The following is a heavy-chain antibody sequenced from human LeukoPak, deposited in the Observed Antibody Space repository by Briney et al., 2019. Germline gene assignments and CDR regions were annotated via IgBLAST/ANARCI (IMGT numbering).Heavy chain of an antibody. CDR2: INTNTGNS. J-gene: IGHJ5*02. CDR1: GYTFTSYA. D-gene: IGHD3-10*01. V-gene: IGHV7-4-1*02. CDR3: ARDGYYGSGSYPNWFDP. Sequence: ASVKVSCKASGYTFTSYAMNWVRQAPGQGLEWMGWINTNTGNSTYAQGFTGRFVFSLDTSVSTAYLQISSLKAEDTAVYYCARDGYYGSGSYPNWFDPWGQGTLVTVSS.